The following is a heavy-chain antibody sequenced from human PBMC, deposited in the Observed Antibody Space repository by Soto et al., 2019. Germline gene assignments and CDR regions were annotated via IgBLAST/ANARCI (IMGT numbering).Heavy chain of an antibody. D-gene: IGHD3-10*02. V-gene: IGHV1-46*01. CDR3: AREDVPMTAGY. Sequence: GASVKVSFKASGYTFTSYYMHWVRQAPGQGLEWMGIINPSGGSTSYAQKFQGRVTMTRDTSTSTVYMELSSLRSEDTAVYYCAREDVPMTAGYWGQGTLVTVSS. CDR2: INPSGGST. J-gene: IGHJ4*02. CDR1: GYTFTSYY.